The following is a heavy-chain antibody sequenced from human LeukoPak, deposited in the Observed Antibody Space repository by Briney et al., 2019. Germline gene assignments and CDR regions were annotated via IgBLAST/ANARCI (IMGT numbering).Heavy chain of an antibody. Sequence: GASVKVSCKASGYTFTGYYMHWVRQATGQGLEWMGWMNPNSGNTGYAQKFQGRVTITRNTSISTAYMELSSLRSEDTAVYYCARDGYSYGYGHFDYWGQGTLVTVSS. D-gene: IGHD5-18*01. J-gene: IGHJ4*02. CDR3: ARDGYSYGYGHFDY. V-gene: IGHV1-8*03. CDR1: GYTFTGYY. CDR2: MNPNSGNT.